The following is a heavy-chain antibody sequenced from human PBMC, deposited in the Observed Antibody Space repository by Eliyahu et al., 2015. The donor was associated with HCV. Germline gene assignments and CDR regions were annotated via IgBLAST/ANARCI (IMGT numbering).Heavy chain of an antibody. V-gene: IGHV3-30*18. CDR3: AKGGSYYASGSYYGFDY. Sequence: QVQLMESGGGVVQTGRSLRLSCAASGFTFSTYDMHWVRQAPGKGLQWVAIISYDGGNKYFADSVRGRFTISRDNSKNTLYLQMNTLRAEDTAVYYCAKGGSYYASGSYYGFDYWGQGALVTVSS. J-gene: IGHJ4*02. CDR1: GFTFSTYD. D-gene: IGHD3-10*01. CDR2: ISYDGGNK.